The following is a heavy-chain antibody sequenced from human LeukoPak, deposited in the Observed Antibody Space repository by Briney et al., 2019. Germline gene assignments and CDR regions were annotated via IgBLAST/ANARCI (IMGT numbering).Heavy chain of an antibody. Sequence: SETLSLTCTVSGGSISSSSYCWGWIRQPPGKGLEWIGSIYYSGSTYYNPSLNRRVTISVDTSKNQFSLKLSSVTPADTAVYYCAKHVTPSHVAAPFDYWGQGTLVTVSS. CDR2: IYYSGST. J-gene: IGHJ4*02. V-gene: IGHV4-39*01. D-gene: IGHD5-12*01. CDR1: GGSISSSSYC. CDR3: AKHVTPSHVAAPFDY.